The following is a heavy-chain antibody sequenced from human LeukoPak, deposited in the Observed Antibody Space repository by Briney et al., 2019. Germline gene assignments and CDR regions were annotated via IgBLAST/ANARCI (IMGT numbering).Heavy chain of an antibody. CDR1: GFTVSGDY. J-gene: IGHJ4*02. V-gene: IGHV3-53*01. CDR3: AKDWGEYFDYVWGSFTSFDS. Sequence: GGSLRLSCAASGFTVSGDYMSWVRQAPGKGLEWVSVIYSGGSTYYADSVKGRFTISRDNSKSTLYLQMNSLRAEDTAVYYCAKDWGEYFDYVWGSFTSFDSWGQGTLVTVSS. CDR2: IYSGGST. D-gene: IGHD3-16*01.